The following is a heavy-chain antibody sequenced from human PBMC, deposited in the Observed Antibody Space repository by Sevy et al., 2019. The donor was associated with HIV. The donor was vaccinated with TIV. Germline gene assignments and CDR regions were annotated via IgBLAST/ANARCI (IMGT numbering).Heavy chain of an antibody. CDR2: ISAYNGNT. D-gene: IGHD5-12*01. CDR1: GYTFTSYG. CDR3: ARVDIVATVAGH. Sequence: ASVKVSCKASGYTFTSYGISWVRQAPGQGLEWMGGISAYNGNTNYAQKLQGRVTMTTDTSTSTAYMELRSLRSDDTAVYYCARVDIVATVAGHWGQGTLVTVSS. J-gene: IGHJ4*02. V-gene: IGHV1-18*01.